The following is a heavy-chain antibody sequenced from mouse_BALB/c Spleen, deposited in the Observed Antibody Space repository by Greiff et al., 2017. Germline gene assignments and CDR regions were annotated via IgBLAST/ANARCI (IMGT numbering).Heavy chain of an antibody. V-gene: IGHV1-9*01. CDR1: GYTFSSYW. CDR3: ASGPYYFDY. J-gene: IGHJ2*01. Sequence: QVQLQQSGAELMKPGASVKISCKATGYTFSSYWIAWVKQRPGHGLEWIGEILPGSGSTNYNEKFKGKATFTADTSSNTAYMQLSSLTSEDSAVYYCASGPYYFDYWGQGTTLTVSS. CDR2: ILPGSGST.